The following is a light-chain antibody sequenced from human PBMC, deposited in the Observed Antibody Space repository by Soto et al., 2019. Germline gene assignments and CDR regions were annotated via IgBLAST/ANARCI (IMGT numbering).Light chain of an antibody. Sequence: DIQMTQSPSSLSASVGDRVTITCRASQSIGTYLNWYLQKPGKAPQLLIHDASSLQTGVPSRFSGSGSGTEFTLTISSLKPEDFASFYCQQGFSAPPTFGRGTKLAIK. CDR2: DAS. V-gene: IGKV1-39*01. CDR3: QQGFSAPPT. CDR1: QSIGTY. J-gene: IGKJ2*01.